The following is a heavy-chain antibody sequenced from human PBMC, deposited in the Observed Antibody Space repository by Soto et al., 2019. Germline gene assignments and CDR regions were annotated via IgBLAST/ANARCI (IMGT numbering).Heavy chain of an antibody. CDR2: VCTSDYT. CDR1: GASIRSSH. D-gene: IGHD3-10*01. CDR3: ASSGGHPGDFIYNNGRYS. Sequence: SETLSLTCSVSGASIRSSHWPWIRQPPRKGLEWIGYVCTSDYTRYRTTLKSRCPIIVDTSKSQFYRRLYSVTEADTPVYYCASSGGHPGDFIYNNGRYSCGQETTGTV. V-gene: IGHV4-4*08. J-gene: IGHJ6*02.